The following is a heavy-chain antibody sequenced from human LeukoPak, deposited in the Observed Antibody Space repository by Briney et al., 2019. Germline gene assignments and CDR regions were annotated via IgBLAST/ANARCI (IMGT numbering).Heavy chain of an antibody. Sequence: GGSLRLSCAASGFTFSSYSMNWVRQAPGKGLEWVSFISSSSSYIYYADSVKGRFTISRDNAKNSLYLQMNSLRAEDTAVYYCARTIAVGNWFDPWGQGTLVTVSS. D-gene: IGHD6-19*01. CDR2: ISSSSSYI. CDR1: GFTFSSYS. V-gene: IGHV3-21*01. J-gene: IGHJ5*02. CDR3: ARTIAVGNWFDP.